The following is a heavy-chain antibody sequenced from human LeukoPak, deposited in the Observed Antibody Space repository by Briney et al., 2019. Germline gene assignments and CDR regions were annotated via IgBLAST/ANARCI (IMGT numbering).Heavy chain of an antibody. V-gene: IGHV3-74*01. J-gene: IGHJ6*02. CDR1: GLTISDSW. CDR2: LASDESNK. Sequence: PGGSLRLSCAASGLTISDSWIHWVRQAPGKGLMWVSRLASDESNKIYADSVKGRFTISRDNAKNTLYLQMNSLRVEDTGIYYCAKDSGRRQQLGYYYGMDVWGQGTTVTVSS. CDR3: AKDSGRRQQLGYYYGMDV. D-gene: IGHD6-13*01.